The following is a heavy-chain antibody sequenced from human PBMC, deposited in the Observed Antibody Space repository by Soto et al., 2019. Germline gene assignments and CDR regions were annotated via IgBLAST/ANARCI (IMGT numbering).Heavy chain of an antibody. CDR2: IIPISGTA. Sequence: QVQLVQSGAEVKKPGSSVKVSCKASGGTFSSYAISWVRQAPGQGLQWMGGIIPISGTANYAQKFQGRVTITAAESTSTAYMELSSLRSEATAVYYCARSQGSSTSLEIYYYYHYGMDVWGQGTKVTVSS. CDR1: GGTFSSYA. V-gene: IGHV1-69*01. D-gene: IGHD2-2*01. J-gene: IGHJ6*02. CDR3: ARSQGSSTSLEIYYYYHYGMDV.